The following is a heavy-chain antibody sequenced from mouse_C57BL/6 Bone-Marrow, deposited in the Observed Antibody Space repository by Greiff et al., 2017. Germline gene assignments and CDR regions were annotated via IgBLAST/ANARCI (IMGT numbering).Heavy chain of an antibody. CDR1: GFSLTSYG. D-gene: IGHD1-3*01. J-gene: IGHJ3*01. CDR3: AILYNLFAY. CDR2: IGGGGST. V-gene: IGHV2-9*01. Sequence: VKLVESGPGLVAPSHSLSITCTVSGFSLTSYGVAWVRQPPGKGLEWLGVIGGGGSTNYNSAIMSRLSISKDNSKSQVFLKMNSLQTDDTAMYYCAILYNLFAYWGQGTLVTVSA.